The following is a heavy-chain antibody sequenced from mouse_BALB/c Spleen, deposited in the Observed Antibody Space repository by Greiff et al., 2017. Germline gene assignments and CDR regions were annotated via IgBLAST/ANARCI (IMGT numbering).Heavy chain of an antibody. D-gene: IGHD2-1*01. CDR2: ICNGGGST. CDR1: GFTFSSYT. J-gene: IGHJ3*01. CDR3: TREGYGKEAWFAY. V-gene: IGHV5-12-2*01. Sequence: EVKLVESGGGLVQPGGSLKLSCAASGFTFSSYTMSWVRQTPEKRLEWVAYICNGGGSTYYPDTVKGRFTISRDNAKNTLYLQMSSLKSEDTAMYYCTREGYGKEAWFAYWGQGTLVTVSA.